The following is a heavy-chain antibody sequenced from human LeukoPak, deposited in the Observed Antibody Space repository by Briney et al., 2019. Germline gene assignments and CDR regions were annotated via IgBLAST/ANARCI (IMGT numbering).Heavy chain of an antibody. J-gene: IGHJ4*02. CDR3: AKDSMYYYGSGSYYFPYDY. V-gene: IGHV3-66*01. CDR2: IYSCGST. Sequence: GGSLRLSCAASGFTVSSNYMSWVRQAPGKGLEWVSVIYSCGSTYYADSVKRRFTISRDNSKNTLYLQMNSLRAEDTAVYYCAKDSMYYYGSGSYYFPYDYWGQGTLVTVSS. D-gene: IGHD3-10*01. CDR1: GFTVSSNY.